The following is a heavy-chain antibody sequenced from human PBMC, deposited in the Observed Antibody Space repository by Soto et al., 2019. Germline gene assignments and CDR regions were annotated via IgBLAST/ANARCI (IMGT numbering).Heavy chain of an antibody. CDR2: IRGSGGTT. D-gene: IGHD6-19*01. V-gene: IGHV3-23*01. Sequence: GGSLRLSCADSGFTFSSYAMSWVRQDQGKGLEWVSAIRGSGGTTYYADSVKGRFTISRDNSKNTLYLQMNSLRTEDTAVYYCAKGARSSGWYWGQGTLVTVSS. CDR3: AKGARSSGWY. J-gene: IGHJ4*02. CDR1: GFTFSSYA.